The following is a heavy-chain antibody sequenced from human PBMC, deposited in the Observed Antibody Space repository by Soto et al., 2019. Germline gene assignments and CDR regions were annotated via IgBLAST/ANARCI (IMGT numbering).Heavy chain of an antibody. Sequence: QVQLVQSGAEVKKPGSSVKVSCKASGGTFSSYAISWVRQAPGQGLEWMGGIIPIFGRANYEQKFQGRVTITADESTSTAYMELSSLRSEDTAVYYCVRGTDFWSGYYSAFDIWGQGTMVTVSS. CDR3: VRGTDFWSGYYSAFDI. CDR1: GGTFSSYA. D-gene: IGHD3-3*01. CDR2: IIPIFGRA. V-gene: IGHV1-69*01. J-gene: IGHJ3*02.